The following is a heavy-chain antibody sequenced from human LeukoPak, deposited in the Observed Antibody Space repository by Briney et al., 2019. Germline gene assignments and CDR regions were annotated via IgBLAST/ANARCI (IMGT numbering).Heavy chain of an antibody. CDR3: STTHYNFGDLDH. CDR2: IKTKSDGWTT. J-gene: IGHJ4*02. D-gene: IGHD3-3*01. V-gene: IGHV3-15*01. Sequence: GGSLRLSCAASGFIFSSAWMSWVRQAPGKGLEWVGHIKTKSDGWTTNYAAPVRGRFTISRDDSKNMVYLQMNSLKTEDTAVYYCSTTHYNFGDLDHWGQGALVTVSS. CDR1: GFIFSSAW.